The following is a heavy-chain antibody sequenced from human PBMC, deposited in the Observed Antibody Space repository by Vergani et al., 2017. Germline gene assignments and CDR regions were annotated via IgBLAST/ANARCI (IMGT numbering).Heavy chain of an antibody. CDR2: IYSGGST. V-gene: IGHV3-66*02. J-gene: IGHJ5*02. Sequence: EVQLVESGGGLVQPGGSLRLSCAASGFTVSSNYMSWVRQAPGKGLEWVSVIYSGGSTYYADSVKGRFTISRDNSKNTLYLQMNSLRAEDTAVYYCARVLVRYFGPNPTKNWFDPWGQGTLVTVSS. D-gene: IGHD3-9*01. CDR1: GFTVSSNY. CDR3: ARVLVRYFGPNPTKNWFDP.